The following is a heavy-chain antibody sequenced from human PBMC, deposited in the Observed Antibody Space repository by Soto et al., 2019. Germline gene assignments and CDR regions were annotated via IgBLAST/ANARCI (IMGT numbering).Heavy chain of an antibody. D-gene: IGHD6-19*01. CDR2: MSWNHISI. V-gene: IGHV3-9*01. Sequence: EVQLVESGGGLVQPGRSLRLSCAASGFAFDDYAMHWVRQTPGKGLEWVSGMSWNHISIGYAGSVKGRFTISRDNAKKALDLQMGSLRIEETALYYCVKGQIRGNSGWWREFDYWGQGVLVTVSS. J-gene: IGHJ4*02. CDR1: GFAFDDYA. CDR3: VKGQIRGNSGWWREFDY.